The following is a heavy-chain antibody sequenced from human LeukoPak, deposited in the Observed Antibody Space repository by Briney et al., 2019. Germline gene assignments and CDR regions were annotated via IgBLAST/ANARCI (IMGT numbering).Heavy chain of an antibody. D-gene: IGHD2-8*01. V-gene: IGHV3-53*01. J-gene: IGHJ3*02. CDR1: GFTVSSNY. CDR3: ANGQTNSDEAFDI. Sequence: GGSLRLSCAASGFTVSSNYMSWVPQAPGKGLEWVSVIYSGGSTYYADSVKGRFTISRDNSKNTLYLQMNSLRAEDTAVYYCANGQTNSDEAFDIWGQGTMVTVSS. CDR2: IYSGGST.